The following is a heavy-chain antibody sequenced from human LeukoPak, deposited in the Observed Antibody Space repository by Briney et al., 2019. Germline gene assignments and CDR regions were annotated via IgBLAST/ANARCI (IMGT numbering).Heavy chain of an antibody. V-gene: IGHV1-18*04. CDR2: ISAYNGNT. Sequence: ASVKVSCKASGYTFTGYYMHWVRQAPGQGLEWMGWISAYNGNTNYAQKLQGRVTMTTDTSASTAYMELRSLRSDDTAVYYCARGPRDWFDPWGQGTLVTVSS. J-gene: IGHJ5*02. CDR1: GYTFTGYY. CDR3: ARGPRDWFDP.